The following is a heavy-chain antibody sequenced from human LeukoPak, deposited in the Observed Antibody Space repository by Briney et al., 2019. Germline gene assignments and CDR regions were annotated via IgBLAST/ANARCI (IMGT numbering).Heavy chain of an antibody. CDR2: IYYSGST. D-gene: IGHD2-2*01. V-gene: IGHV4-31*03. J-gene: IGHJ5*02. CDR1: GGSISSGDYY. Sequence: SQTLSLTCTVSGGSISSGDYYWSWIRQHPGKGLEWIGYIYYSGSTYYNPSLKSRVTISVDTSKNQFSLKLSSVTAADTAVYYCARARQDIVVVPADNWFDPWGQGTLVTVSS. CDR3: ARARQDIVVVPADNWFDP.